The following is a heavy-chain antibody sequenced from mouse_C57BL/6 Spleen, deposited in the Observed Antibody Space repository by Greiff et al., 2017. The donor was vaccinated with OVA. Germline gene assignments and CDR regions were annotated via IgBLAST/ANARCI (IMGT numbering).Heavy chain of an antibody. V-gene: IGHV1-55*01. Sequence: QVQLQQPGAELVKPGASVKMSCKASGYTFTSYWITWVKQRPGQGLGWIGDIYPGSGSTNYNEKFKSKATLTVDTSSSTAYMQLSSLTSEDSAVYYCARGGITTVVAEDYFDYWGQGTTLTVSS. D-gene: IGHD1-1*01. CDR3: ARGGITTVVAEDYFDY. CDR2: IYPGSGST. CDR1: GYTFTSYW. J-gene: IGHJ2*01.